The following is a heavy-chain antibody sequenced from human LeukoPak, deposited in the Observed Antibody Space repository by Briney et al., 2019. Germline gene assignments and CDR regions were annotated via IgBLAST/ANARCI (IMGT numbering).Heavy chain of an antibody. CDR1: GYSISNGYY. V-gene: IGHV4-38-2*01. J-gene: IGHJ1*01. CDR3: ARIQYDNSVFFDLRREFQH. D-gene: IGHD3-22*01. Sequence: SGTLSLTCAVSGYSISNGYYWGWIRQPPGKGLEWIGTIYHSGTTYYNPSLKSRVTISVDTSKNQFSLKLSSVTAADTAIYYCARIQYDNSVFFDLRREFQHWGQGTLVTVSS. CDR2: IYHSGTT.